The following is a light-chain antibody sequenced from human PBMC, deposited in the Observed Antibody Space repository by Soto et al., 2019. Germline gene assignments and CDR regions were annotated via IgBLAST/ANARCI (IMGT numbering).Light chain of an antibody. CDR3: MPVQYRSFS. CDR2: XVS. V-gene: IGKV2-30*01. CDR1: QSLLNSDGIAS. Sequence: LSVPVTLGPPASMAXRSNQSLLNSDGIASFSWSQHRPXRSPRRXXYXVSNRASGVQDRVSGSGSGTDFTLTISRVGAVDAGLYYCMPVQYRSFSSGVATK. J-gene: IGKJ4*01.